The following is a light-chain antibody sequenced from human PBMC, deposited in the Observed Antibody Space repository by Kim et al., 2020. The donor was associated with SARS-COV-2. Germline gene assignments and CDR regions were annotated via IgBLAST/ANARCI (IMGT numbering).Light chain of an antibody. Sequence: AIQMTQSPSTLSASVGDRVTITCRASQDIGNDLGWYQQKPGKAPNLLISGASTLQTGVPSRFSGSGSGTDFTLTISGLQPEDFASYYCLQDYNYPFTFGPGTKVDIK. V-gene: IGKV1-6*01. CDR3: LQDYNYPFT. CDR1: QDIGND. CDR2: GAS. J-gene: IGKJ3*01.